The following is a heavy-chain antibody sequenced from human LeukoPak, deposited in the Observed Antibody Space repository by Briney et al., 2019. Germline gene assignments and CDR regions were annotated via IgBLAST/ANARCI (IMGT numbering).Heavy chain of an antibody. CDR2: INSDGSST. CDR3: AREGFGGSWDAFDI. Sequence: GGSLRLSRAASGFTFSSYWMHWVRQAPGKGLVWVLRINSDGSSTSYADSVKGRFTISRDNAKNTLYLQMNSLRAEDTAVYYCAREGFGGSWDAFDIWGQGTMVTVSS. V-gene: IGHV3-74*01. CDR1: GFTFSSYW. D-gene: IGHD3-16*01. J-gene: IGHJ3*02.